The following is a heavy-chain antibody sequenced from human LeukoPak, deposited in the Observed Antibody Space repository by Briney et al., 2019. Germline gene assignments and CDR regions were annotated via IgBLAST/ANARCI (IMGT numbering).Heavy chain of an antibody. Sequence: GGSLRFSCAASGFTFSSYSMNWVRQAPGKGLEWVSSISSSGSYIYYADSVKGRFTISRDNAKNSLYLQMNSLRAEDTAVYYCARDGSYYYDSSGYYEAWGQGTLVTVSS. V-gene: IGHV3-21*01. CDR1: GFTFSSYS. CDR2: ISSSGSYI. D-gene: IGHD3-22*01. J-gene: IGHJ5*02. CDR3: ARDGSYYYDSSGYYEA.